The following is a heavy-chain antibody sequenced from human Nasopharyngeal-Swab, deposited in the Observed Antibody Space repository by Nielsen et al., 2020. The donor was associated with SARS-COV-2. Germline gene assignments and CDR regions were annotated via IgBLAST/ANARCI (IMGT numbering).Heavy chain of an antibody. CDR3: AREFRRVTIFGVVFRGFDC. D-gene: IGHD3-3*01. J-gene: IGHJ4*02. Sequence: WIRQSPPRGLEWLGRTYYRSKWYNDYAVSVESRITINPDTSKNQFSLQLNSVTPEDTAVYYCAREFRRVTIFGVVFRGFDCWGQGTLVTVSS. V-gene: IGHV6-1*01. CDR2: TYYRSKWYN.